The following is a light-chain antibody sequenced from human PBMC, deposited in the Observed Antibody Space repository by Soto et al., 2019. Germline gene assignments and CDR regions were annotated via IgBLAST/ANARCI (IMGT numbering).Light chain of an antibody. Sequence: DIQITQSPSTLSASVGDGVTITCRASQIIGSWLAWYQQKPGKAPKLLIYKATNLQSVVPSRFSGIGSETDFRLNISSLQHEDSATYFCQHYNDFQYTFGPGNKLEI. V-gene: IGKV1-5*03. CDR3: QHYNDFQYT. J-gene: IGKJ2*01. CDR2: KAT. CDR1: QIIGSW.